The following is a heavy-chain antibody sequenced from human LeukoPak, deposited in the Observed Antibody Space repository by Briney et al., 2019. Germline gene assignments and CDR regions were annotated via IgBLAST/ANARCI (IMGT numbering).Heavy chain of an antibody. J-gene: IGHJ4*02. CDR3: ARDRTAMVQGFDY. Sequence: SQTLSPTCTVSGGSISSGAYYWSWIRQHPGKGLEWIGYIYYSGSTYYNPSLKSRVTISVDTSKNQFSLKLNSVTPEDTAVYYCARDRTAMVQGFDYWGQGTLVTVSS. CDR2: IYYSGST. V-gene: IGHV4-31*03. CDR1: GGSISSGAYY. D-gene: IGHD5-18*01.